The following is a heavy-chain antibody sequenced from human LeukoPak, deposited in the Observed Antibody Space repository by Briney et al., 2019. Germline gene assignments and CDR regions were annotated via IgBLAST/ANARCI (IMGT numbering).Heavy chain of an antibody. CDR1: GDSISTYY. Sequence: SETLSLTCTVSGDSISTYYWSWIRQPPGKGLEWIGYIYYRVTSAYNPSLKSRVTMSVDMSTRQISLKLSSVTAADTAVYYCARHAADDYGDYTDYWGQGTLVTVSS. J-gene: IGHJ4*02. V-gene: IGHV4-59*08. CDR3: ARHAADDYGDYTDY. D-gene: IGHD4-17*01. CDR2: IYYRVTS.